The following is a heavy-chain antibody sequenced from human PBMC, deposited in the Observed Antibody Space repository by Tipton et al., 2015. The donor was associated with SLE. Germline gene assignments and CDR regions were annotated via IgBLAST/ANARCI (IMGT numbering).Heavy chain of an antibody. CDR3: ARQGYSSSAYYFDY. D-gene: IGHD6-6*01. J-gene: IGHJ4*02. CDR2: IYYSGST. Sequence: TLSLTCTVSGGSISSSSYYWGWIRQPPGKGLEWIGSIYYSGSTYYNPSLKSRVTISVDTSKNQFSLKLSSVTAADTAVYYCARQGYSSSAYYFDYWGQGTLVTVSS. CDR1: GGSISSSSYY. V-gene: IGHV4-39*01.